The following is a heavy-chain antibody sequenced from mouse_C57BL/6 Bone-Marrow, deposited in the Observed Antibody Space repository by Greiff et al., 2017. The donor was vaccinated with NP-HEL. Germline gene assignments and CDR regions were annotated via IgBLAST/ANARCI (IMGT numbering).Heavy chain of an antibody. J-gene: IGHJ4*01. V-gene: IGHV5-4*01. Sequence: EVQRVESGGGLVKPGGSLKLSCAASGFTFSSYAMSWVRQTPEKRLEWVATISDGGSYTYYPDNVKGRFTISRDNAKNNLYLQMSHLKSEDTAMYYCARCLRLMDYWGQGTSVTVSS. CDR3: ARCLRLMDY. CDR1: GFTFSSYA. D-gene: IGHD1-1*01. CDR2: ISDGGSYT.